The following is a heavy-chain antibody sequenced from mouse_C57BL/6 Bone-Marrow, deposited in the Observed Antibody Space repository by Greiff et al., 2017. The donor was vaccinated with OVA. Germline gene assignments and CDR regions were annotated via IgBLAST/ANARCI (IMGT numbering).Heavy chain of an antibody. V-gene: IGHV1-55*01. CDR1: GYTFTSYW. D-gene: IGHD1-1*01. CDR3: ARLSYYYGSSYWYFEV. Sequence: QVQLQQPGAELVKPGASVKMSCKASGYTFTSYWITWVKQRPGQGLEWIGDIYPGSGSTNYNEKFKSKATLTVDTSSSTAYMQLSSLTSEDSAVYYCARLSYYYGSSYWYFEVWGTGTTVTVSS. CDR2: IYPGSGST. J-gene: IGHJ1*03.